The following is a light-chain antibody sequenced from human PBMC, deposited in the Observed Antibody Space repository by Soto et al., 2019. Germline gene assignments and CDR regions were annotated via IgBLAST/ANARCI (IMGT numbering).Light chain of an antibody. CDR2: DAS. CDR3: QQYNSYSSYT. Sequence: DIQMTQSPSPLSASVGDRVTITCRASQTIGRWLAWYQQKPGKAPKVLIYDASSLQSGVPSRFSGSGSGTEFTLTISSLQPDDFATYYFQQYNSYSSYTFGQGTKLEIK. V-gene: IGKV1-5*01. CDR1: QTIGRW. J-gene: IGKJ2*01.